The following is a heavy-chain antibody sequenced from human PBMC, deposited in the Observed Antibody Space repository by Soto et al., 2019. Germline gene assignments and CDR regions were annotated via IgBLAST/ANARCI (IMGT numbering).Heavy chain of an antibody. J-gene: IGHJ4*02. D-gene: IGHD4-4*01. CDR1: GFTFTNYW. CDR2: MKPDGGEI. Sequence: GSLRLSCVASGFTFTNYWMSWVRQPPGKGLEWVANMKPDGGEINYVDSVKGRFTISRDSAKNLMYLQMNSLSVEDTAVYYCGRDRGYSSFDYWGQGTPVTVSS. CDR3: GRDRGYSSFDY. V-gene: IGHV3-7*03.